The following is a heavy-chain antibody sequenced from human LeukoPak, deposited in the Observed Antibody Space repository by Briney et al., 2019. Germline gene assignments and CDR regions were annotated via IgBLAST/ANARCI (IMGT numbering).Heavy chain of an antibody. CDR3: ARLYIGISDY. CDR1: GFTFSSYE. Sequence: GGSLRLSCAASGFTFSSYEMNWVRQAPGKGLEWVSYISSSGSTIYYADSVKGRFTISRDNAKNSLYLQMNSLRAEDTAVYYCARLYIGISDYWGQGTLVNVSS. D-gene: IGHD1-1*01. V-gene: IGHV3-48*03. J-gene: IGHJ4*02. CDR2: ISSSGSTI.